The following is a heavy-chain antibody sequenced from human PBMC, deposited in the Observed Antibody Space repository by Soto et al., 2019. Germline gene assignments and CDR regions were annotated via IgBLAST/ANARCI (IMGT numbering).Heavy chain of an antibody. J-gene: IGHJ4*02. CDR1: GHTFSRYW. D-gene: IGHD2-15*01. CDR3: VRTSLVVAAATREDY. CDR2: INSDGSST. V-gene: IGHV3-74*01. Sequence: EVQLVESGGGLVQPGGSLRLPCGPCGHTFSRYWTHWLPQSREKGRVWVSRINSDGSSTSYADSVKGRFTISRDNAKNTLYLQMNSLRAEDTAVYYCVRTSLVVAAATREDYWGQGTLVTVSS.